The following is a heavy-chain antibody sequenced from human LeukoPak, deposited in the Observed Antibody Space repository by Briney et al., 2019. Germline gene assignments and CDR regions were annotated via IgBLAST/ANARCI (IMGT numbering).Heavy chain of an antibody. CDR3: ARGDCSGGSCYLFDY. Sequence: SETLSLTCTVSGGSVSSSSYYWGWIRQPPGKGLEWIGSIYYSGSTYYNPSLKSRVTISVDTSKNQFSLKLSSVTAADTAVYYCARGDCSGGSCYLFDYWGQGALVTVSS. CDR1: GGSVSSSSYY. J-gene: IGHJ4*02. V-gene: IGHV4-39*01. CDR2: IYYSGST. D-gene: IGHD2-15*01.